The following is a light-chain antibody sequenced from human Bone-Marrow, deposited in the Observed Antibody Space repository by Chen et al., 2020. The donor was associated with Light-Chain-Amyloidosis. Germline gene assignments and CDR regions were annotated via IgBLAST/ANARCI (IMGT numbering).Light chain of an antibody. J-gene: IGLJ3*02. CDR3: QVWDRSSDRPV. CDR1: NIGSTS. Sequence: SYVLTQPSSVSVAPGQTATIACGANNIGSTSVHWYQQTPGQAPLLVVYDDSDRPSGLPERLSGSNSGNTATLTISRVEAGDEADYYCQVWDRSSDRPVFGGGTKLTVL. CDR2: DDS. V-gene: IGLV3-21*02.